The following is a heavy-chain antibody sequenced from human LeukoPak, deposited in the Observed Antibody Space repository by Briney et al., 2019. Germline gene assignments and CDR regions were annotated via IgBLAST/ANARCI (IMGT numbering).Heavy chain of an antibody. J-gene: IGHJ1*01. Sequence: GGSLRLSCAASGFTFSNYWMHWVRQAPGKGLVWASRVNSDGSSTTYADSVKGRFTISRDNAKNTFYLQMSSLRAEDTAVYYCAKDRASATYEYFQYWGQGTQVTVSS. CDR3: AKDRASATYEYFQY. D-gene: IGHD3-10*01. V-gene: IGHV3-74*01. CDR2: VNSDGSST. CDR1: GFTFSNYW.